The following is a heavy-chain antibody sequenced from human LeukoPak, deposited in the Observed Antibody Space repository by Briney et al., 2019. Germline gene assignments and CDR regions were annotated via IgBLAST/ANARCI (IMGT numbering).Heavy chain of an antibody. CDR3: ARGNTAAAGKVYFDY. CDR2: INHSGST. Sequence: SETLSLTCAVYGGSFSGYYWSWIRQPRGKGLEWIGEINHSGSTNYNPSLKSRVTISVDTSKNQFSLKLSSVTAADTAVYYCARGNTAAAGKVYFDYWGQGTLVTVSS. J-gene: IGHJ4*02. D-gene: IGHD6-13*01. CDR1: GGSFSGYY. V-gene: IGHV4-34*01.